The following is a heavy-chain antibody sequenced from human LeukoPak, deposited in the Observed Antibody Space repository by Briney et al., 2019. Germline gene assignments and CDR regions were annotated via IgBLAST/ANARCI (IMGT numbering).Heavy chain of an antibody. CDR2: INDDGGEI. Sequence: GGSLRLSCVASGFTFDTYWMSWVRQAPGKGLEWVANINDDGGEIHYEDYVKGRFTISRDNAKNSLYLQMNSLRTEDTAVDYCASGQSYISSRSPFDTWGQGALVTVSS. D-gene: IGHD2-2*01. CDR3: ASGQSYISSRSPFDT. CDR1: GFTFDTYW. V-gene: IGHV3-7*01. J-gene: IGHJ4*02.